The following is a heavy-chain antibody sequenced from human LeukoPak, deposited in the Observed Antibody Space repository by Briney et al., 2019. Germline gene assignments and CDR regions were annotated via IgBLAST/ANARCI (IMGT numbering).Heavy chain of an antibody. J-gene: IGHJ5*02. CDR3: AKDRGNNYGLGVS. CDR1: GFSFTSYA. V-gene: IGHV3-23*01. D-gene: IGHD5-18*01. Sequence: PGGSLRLSCAASGFSFTSYAMSWVRQAPGKGLEWVSAISGSGGSTYYADVVKGRVTISRDNSKSQLYLQVSSLRAEATAVYYCAKDRGNNYGLGVSWGQGTLVTVYS. CDR2: ISGSGGST.